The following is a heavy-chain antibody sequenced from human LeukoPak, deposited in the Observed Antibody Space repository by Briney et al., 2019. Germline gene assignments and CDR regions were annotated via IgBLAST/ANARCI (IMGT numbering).Heavy chain of an antibody. CDR2: ISSSSSYI. J-gene: IGHJ4*02. D-gene: IGHD2-2*02. CDR1: GFTFSSYS. V-gene: IGHV3-21*01. Sequence: GGSLRLSCAASGFTFSSYSMNWVRRAPGKGLEWVSSISSSSSYIYYADSVKGRFTISRDNAKNSLYLQMNSLRAEDTAVYYCARPYLNCSSTSCYTSFDYWGQGTLVTVSS. CDR3: ARPYLNCSSTSCYTSFDY.